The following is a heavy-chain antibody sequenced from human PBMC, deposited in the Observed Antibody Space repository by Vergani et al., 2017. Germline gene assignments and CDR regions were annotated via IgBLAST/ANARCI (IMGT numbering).Heavy chain of an antibody. CDR3: ARVAGNYYDSSGYSDY. V-gene: IGHV1-69*12. Sequence: QVQLVQSGAEVKKPGSSVKLSCKASGGTFSSYAISWVRQAPGQGLEWMGGIIPIFGTANYAQKFQGRVTITADESTSTAYMELSSLRSEDTAVYYCARVAGNYYDSSGYSDYWGQGTLVTVSS. D-gene: IGHD3-22*01. CDR1: GGTFSSYA. CDR2: IIPIFGTA. J-gene: IGHJ4*02.